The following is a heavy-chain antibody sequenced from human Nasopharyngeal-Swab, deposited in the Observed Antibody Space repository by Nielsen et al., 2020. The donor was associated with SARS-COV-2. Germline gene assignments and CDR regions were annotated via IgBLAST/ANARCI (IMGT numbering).Heavy chain of an antibody. CDR1: GFTFDDYA. D-gene: IGHD5-12*01. V-gene: IGHV3-9*01. Sequence: GGSLRLSCAASGFTFDDYAMHWVRQAPGKGLEWVSGISWNSGSIGYADSVKGRFTISRDNSKNTLYLQMNSLRAEDTAVYYCAKDGRVDIVATGYYYYYYMDVWGKGTTVTVSS. CDR2: ISWNSGSI. CDR3: AKDGRVDIVATGYYYYYYMDV. J-gene: IGHJ6*03.